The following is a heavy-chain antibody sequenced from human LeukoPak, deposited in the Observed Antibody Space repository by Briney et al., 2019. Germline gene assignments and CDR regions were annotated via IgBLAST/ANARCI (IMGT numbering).Heavy chain of an antibody. D-gene: IGHD2-2*01. Sequence: GGSLRLSCAASGFTFSSYSMNWVRQAPGKGLEWVSYTSSSSSTIYYADSVKGRFTISRDNAKNSLYLQMNSLRAEDTAVYYCARDRVYCSSTSCSSDFDYWGQGTLVTVSS. CDR3: ARDRVYCSSTSCSSDFDY. CDR2: TSSSSSTI. V-gene: IGHV3-48*04. J-gene: IGHJ4*02. CDR1: GFTFSSYS.